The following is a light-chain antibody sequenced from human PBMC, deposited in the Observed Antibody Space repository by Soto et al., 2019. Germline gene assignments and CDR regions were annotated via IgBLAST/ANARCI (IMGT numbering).Light chain of an antibody. CDR2: LTS. CDR1: HGLLHSHGYHY. V-gene: IGKV2-28*01. Sequence: DIVMTRSRLSLRVTPRVQASISCRSSHGLLHSHGYHYLDWYLQKPGQSPQLLIYLTSNRASGVPDRFSGSGSGTDFTLKISRVEAEDVWVYYCMQVLQSPITFGQGTRLEIK. J-gene: IGKJ5*01. CDR3: MQVLQSPIT.